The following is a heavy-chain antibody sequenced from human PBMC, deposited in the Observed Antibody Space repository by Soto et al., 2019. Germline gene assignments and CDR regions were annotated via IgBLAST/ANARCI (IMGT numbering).Heavy chain of an antibody. CDR1: GFTFSSYA. J-gene: IGHJ6*02. CDR2: ISYDGSNK. V-gene: IGHV3-30-3*01. D-gene: IGHD6-13*01. CDR3: ARVFGQQLVGNYYYYGMDV. Sequence: GGSLRLSCAASGFTFSSYAMHWVRQAPGKGLEWVAVISYDGSNKYYADSVKGRFTISRDNSKNTLYLQMNSLRAEDTAVCYCARVFGQQLVGNYYYYGMDVWGQGTTVTVPS.